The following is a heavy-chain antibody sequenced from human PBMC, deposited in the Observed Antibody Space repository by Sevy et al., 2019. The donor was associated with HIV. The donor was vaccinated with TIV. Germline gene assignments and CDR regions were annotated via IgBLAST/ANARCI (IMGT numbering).Heavy chain of an antibody. Sequence: GGSLRLSCAASGFTFSTYGMHWVRQAPGKGLEWVAFIRFDGTIQYYTDSVKGRLTRSRDNSKNTLYLQINSLRAEDTAVYFCAKVLHIVVVPAAIDYYYGMDVWGQGTTVTVSS. CDR2: IRFDGTIQ. CDR3: AKVLHIVVVPAAIDYYYGMDV. V-gene: IGHV3-30*02. CDR1: GFTFSTYG. D-gene: IGHD2-2*01. J-gene: IGHJ6*02.